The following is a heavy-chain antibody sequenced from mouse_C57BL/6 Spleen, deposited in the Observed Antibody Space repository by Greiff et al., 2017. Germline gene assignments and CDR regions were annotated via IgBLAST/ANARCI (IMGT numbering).Heavy chain of an antibody. CDR3: ARIDALYWYFDV. CDR2: INPNNGGT. J-gene: IGHJ1*03. CDR1: GYTFTDYN. V-gene: IGHV1-18*01. Sequence: VQLQQSGPELVKPGASVKIPCKASGYTFTDYNMDWVKQSHGKSLEWIGDINPNNGGTIYNQKFKGKATLTVDQSSSTAYMELRSLTSEDTAVYYCARIDALYWYFDVWGTGTTVTVSS. D-gene: IGHD2-3*01.